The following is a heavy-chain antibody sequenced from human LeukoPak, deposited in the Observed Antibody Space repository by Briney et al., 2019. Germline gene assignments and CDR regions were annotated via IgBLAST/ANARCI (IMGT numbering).Heavy chain of an antibody. CDR2: IKQDGSEK. J-gene: IGHJ6*03. V-gene: IGHV3-7*01. Sequence: GGSLRLSCAASGFTFSSYWMSWVRQAPGKGLEWVANIKQDGSEKYYVDSVKGRFTISRDNAKNSLYLQMNSLRAEDTAVYYCARVAPDCSSTSCYTWNYYYYMDVWGKGTTVTVSS. D-gene: IGHD2-2*02. CDR3: ARVAPDCSSTSCYTWNYYYYMDV. CDR1: GFTFSSYW.